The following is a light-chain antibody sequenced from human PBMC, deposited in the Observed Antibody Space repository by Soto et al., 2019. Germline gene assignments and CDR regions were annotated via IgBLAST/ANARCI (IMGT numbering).Light chain of an antibody. V-gene: IGKV1-5*01. J-gene: IGKJ1*01. CDR1: QSIRTW. Sequence: DIQMTQSPSTLSASVGDRVTITCRASQSIRTWLAWYQQKPGKAPSLLIYDASSLKSGVPSRFSGSGSGTEFTLTISSLQPDDFATYYCQQYNSYSTCGQGTKV. CDR2: DAS. CDR3: QQYNSYST.